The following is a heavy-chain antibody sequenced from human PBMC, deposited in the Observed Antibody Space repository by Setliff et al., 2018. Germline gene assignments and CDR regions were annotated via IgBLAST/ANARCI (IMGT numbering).Heavy chain of an antibody. J-gene: IGHJ3*02. CDR3: ARERRRSGWNLDTFEI. Sequence: SETLSLTCTVSGGSISSYYWSWIRQPPGKGLEWIGYIYYSGSTNYNPSLKSRVTISVDTSKNQFSLKLSSVTAADTAVYWCARERRRSGWNLDTFEIWGQGTTVTVSS. CDR1: GGSISSYY. D-gene: IGHD6-19*01. CDR2: IYYSGST. V-gene: IGHV4-59*12.